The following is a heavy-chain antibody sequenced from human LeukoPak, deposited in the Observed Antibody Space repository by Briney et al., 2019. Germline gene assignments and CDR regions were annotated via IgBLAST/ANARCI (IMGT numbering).Heavy chain of an antibody. CDR2: IVGSGSTT. CDR1: EFTFRSHV. Sequence: GSLRLSCGTSEFTFRSHVMSWVRQAPGKGLGGISAIVGSGSTTHYADSVKGRFTISRDNSKNTLYLQMNSLRADDTALYYCAREGSSHDAFDIWGQGTVVTVSS. D-gene: IGHD3-10*01. J-gene: IGHJ3*02. CDR3: AREGSSHDAFDI. V-gene: IGHV3-23*01.